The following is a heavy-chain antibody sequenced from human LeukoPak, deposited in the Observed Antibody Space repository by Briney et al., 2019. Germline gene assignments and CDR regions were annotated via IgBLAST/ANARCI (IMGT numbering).Heavy chain of an antibody. Sequence: PSETLSLTCTVSGYSISSGYYWGWIRQPPGKGLEWVGRIKSKTDGGTTDYAAPVKGRFTISRDDSKNTLYLQMNSLKTEDTAVYYCTTHYDILTGYFRFDYWGQGTLVTVSS. CDR3: TTHYDILTGYFRFDY. D-gene: IGHD3-9*01. V-gene: IGHV3-15*01. J-gene: IGHJ4*02. CDR2: IKSKTDGGTT. CDR1: GYSISSGYY.